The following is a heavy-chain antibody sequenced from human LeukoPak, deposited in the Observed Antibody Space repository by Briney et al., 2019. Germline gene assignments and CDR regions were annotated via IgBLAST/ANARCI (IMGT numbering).Heavy chain of an antibody. J-gene: IGHJ4*02. D-gene: IGHD5-24*01. CDR1: GFTFDGYA. CDR3: AKDRGSDGYNPYFDY. CDR2: VCWNSGSI. V-gene: IGHV3-9*01. Sequence: GGSLRLSCAASGFTFDGYAMHWVRRAPGKGLEWVSGVCWNSGSIGYADSVKGRFTITRDNAKNSLYLQMNSLRAEDTALYYCAKDRGSDGYNPYFDYWGQGTLVTVSS.